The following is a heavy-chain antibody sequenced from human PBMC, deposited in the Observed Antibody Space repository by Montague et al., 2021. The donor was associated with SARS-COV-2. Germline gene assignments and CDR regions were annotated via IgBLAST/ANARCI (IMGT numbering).Heavy chain of an antibody. D-gene: IGHD6-19*01. Sequence: SETLSLTCTVSGGSISSSSYYWGWIRQPPGKGLEWIGSIYYSGSTYYNPSLKCRVTISVDTSKNQFSLKLSSVTAADTAVYYCARQENSSGWFKPDAFDIWGRGTMVTVSS. CDR1: GGSISSSSYY. CDR3: ARQENSSGWFKPDAFDI. J-gene: IGHJ3*02. V-gene: IGHV4-39*01. CDR2: IYYSGST.